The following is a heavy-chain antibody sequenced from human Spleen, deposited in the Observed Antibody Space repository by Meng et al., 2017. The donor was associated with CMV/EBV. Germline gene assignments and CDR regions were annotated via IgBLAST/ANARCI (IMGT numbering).Heavy chain of an antibody. CDR3: SRDYCGGDCYSLGH. D-gene: IGHD2-21*01. CDR1: GVSISSYY. J-gene: IGHJ1*01. V-gene: IGHV4-59*01. CDR2: IYYRGNT. Sequence: GSLRLSCTVSGVSISSYYWTWIRQPPGKGLEWIGYIYYRGNTNYNPSLKSRVTMSVDTSRNQFSLTLSSVTAADTAVYYCSRDYCGGDCYSLGHWGQGYLVTVSS.